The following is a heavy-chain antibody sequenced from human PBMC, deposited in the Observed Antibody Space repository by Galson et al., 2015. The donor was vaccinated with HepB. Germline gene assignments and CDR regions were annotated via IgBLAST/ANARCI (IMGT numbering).Heavy chain of an antibody. J-gene: IGHJ4*02. CDR3: ARGYGWGNDY. Sequence: SLRLSCAAFGFTLSSYSINWVRQAPGKGLEWVSFISSSSSSSYIYYADSVKGRFTISRDNAKNSLYLQMNSPRVEDTAVYYCARGYGWGNDYWGQGTLVTVSS. D-gene: IGHD3-10*01. CDR2: ISSSSSSSYI. CDR1: GFTLSSYS. V-gene: IGHV3-21*01.